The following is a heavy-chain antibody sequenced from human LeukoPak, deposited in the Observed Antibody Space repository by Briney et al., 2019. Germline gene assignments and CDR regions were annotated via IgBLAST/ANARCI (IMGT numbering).Heavy chain of an antibody. CDR2: ISGDGGST. CDR1: GFTFDDYA. CDR3: AMLTVTTRASAFDI. D-gene: IGHD4-17*01. V-gene: IGHV3-43*02. Sequence: GGSLRLSCAASGFTFDDYAMHWVLQAQGKGLEWVSLISGDGGSTYYADSVKGRFTISRDNSKNSLYLQMNSLRTEDTALYYCAMLTVTTRASAFDIWGQGTMVTVSS. J-gene: IGHJ3*02.